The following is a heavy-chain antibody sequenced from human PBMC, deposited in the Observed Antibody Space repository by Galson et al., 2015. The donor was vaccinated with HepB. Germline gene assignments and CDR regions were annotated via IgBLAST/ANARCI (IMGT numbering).Heavy chain of an antibody. CDR2: IYHSGST. J-gene: IGHJ5*02. CDR3: ARGRIAAAGPNWFDP. CDR1: GYSISSGYY. V-gene: IGHV4-38-2*02. Sequence: ETLSLTCTVSGYSISSGYYWGWIRQPPGKGLEWIGSIYHSGSTYYNPSLKSRVTISVDTSKNQFSLKLSSVTAADTAVYYCARGRIAAAGPNWFDPWGQGTLVTVSS. D-gene: IGHD6-13*01.